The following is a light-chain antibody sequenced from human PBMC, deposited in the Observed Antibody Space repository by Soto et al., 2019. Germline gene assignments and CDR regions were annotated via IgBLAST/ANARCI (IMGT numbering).Light chain of an antibody. Sequence: DIQLTQSPSFLSASVGDGVTITCRASQGISSYLAWYQQRPGKAPKLLIYAASTLQSGVPSRFSGSGSGTEFTLTISSLQPEDFATYYCQQFNSYPAFVGGTKVEIK. V-gene: IGKV1-9*01. CDR1: QGISSY. CDR3: QQFNSYPA. J-gene: IGKJ4*01. CDR2: AAS.